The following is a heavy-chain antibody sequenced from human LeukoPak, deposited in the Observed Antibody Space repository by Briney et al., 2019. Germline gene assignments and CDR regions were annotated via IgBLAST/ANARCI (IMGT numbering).Heavy chain of an antibody. CDR1: GFIFSSYG. Sequence: GGSLRLSCAASGFIFSSYGMHWVLQAPGKGLEGVAFIRYDGSNKYYADSVKGRFTISRDNSKNTLYLQMNSLRAEDTAVYYCSKARIPRWLQAFDNWGQGTMLTVSS. CDR3: SKARIPRWLQAFDN. J-gene: IGHJ4*01. V-gene: IGHV3-30*02. CDR2: IRYDGSNK. D-gene: IGHD5-24*01.